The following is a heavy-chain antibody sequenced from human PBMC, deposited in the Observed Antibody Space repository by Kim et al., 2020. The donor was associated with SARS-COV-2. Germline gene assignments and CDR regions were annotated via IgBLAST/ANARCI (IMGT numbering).Heavy chain of an antibody. J-gene: IGHJ4*02. V-gene: IGHV3-7*01. CDR2: IKQDGSEK. D-gene: IGHD2-2*01. CDR3: ARDLGVGDIVVVPAAPFWDY. Sequence: GGSLRLSCAASGFTFSSYWMSWVRQAPGKGLEWVANIKQDGSEKYYVDSVKGRFTISRDNAKNSLYLQMNSLRAEDTAVYYCARDLGVGDIVVVPAAPFWDYWGQGTLVTVSS. CDR1: GFTFSSYW.